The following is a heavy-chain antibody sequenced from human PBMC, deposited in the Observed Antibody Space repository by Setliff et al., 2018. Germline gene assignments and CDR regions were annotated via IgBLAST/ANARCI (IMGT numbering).Heavy chain of an antibody. CDR2: INHSGST. V-gene: IGHV4-34*01. D-gene: IGHD3-22*01. CDR1: GGSFSGYY. Sequence: TLSLTCAVYGGSFSGYYWSWIRQPPGKGLEWIGEINHSGSTNYNPSLKSRVTISVDTSKNQFSLKLSSVTAADTAVYYCARWRVRDSGYYPRLSYMDVWGKGTTVTVSS. J-gene: IGHJ6*03. CDR3: ARWRVRDSGYYPRLSYMDV.